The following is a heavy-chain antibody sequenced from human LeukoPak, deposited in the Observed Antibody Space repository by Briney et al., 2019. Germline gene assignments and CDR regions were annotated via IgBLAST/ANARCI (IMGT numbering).Heavy chain of an antibody. D-gene: IGHD1-26*01. J-gene: IGHJ3*02. CDR3: ARRSGSDGFDI. V-gene: IGHV4-34*01. CDR2: INHSGST. CDR1: GGSFSGYY. Sequence: SETLSLTCAVYGGSFSGYYWSWIRQPPGKGLEWIGEINHSGSTNYNPSLKSRVTISVDTSKNQFSLKLSSVTAADTAVYYCARRSGSDGFDIWGQGTAVTVSS.